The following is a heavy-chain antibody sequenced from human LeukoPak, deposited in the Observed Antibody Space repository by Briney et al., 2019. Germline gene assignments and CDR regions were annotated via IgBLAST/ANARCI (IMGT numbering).Heavy chain of an antibody. CDR1: GGSISSGGYY. CDR3: ARAPSWNFFVHAVGWFDP. CDR2: IYYSGST. D-gene: IGHD1-7*01. J-gene: IGHJ5*02. V-gene: IGHV4-31*03. Sequence: SETLSLTCTVSGGSISSGGYYWSWIRQHPGKGLEWIGYIYYSGSTYYNPSLKSRVTISVDTSKNQFSLKLSSVTAADTAVYYCARAPSWNFFVHAVGWFDPWGQGTLVTVSS.